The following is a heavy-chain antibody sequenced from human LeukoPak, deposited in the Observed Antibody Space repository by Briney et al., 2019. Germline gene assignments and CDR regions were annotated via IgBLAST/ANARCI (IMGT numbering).Heavy chain of an antibody. CDR3: ARGRFPLYCGGDCYRAGWFDP. V-gene: IGHV1-8*01. CDR2: MKPNSGNT. Sequence: ASVKVSCKASGYTFTSYDINWVRQSTGQGLEWMGGMKPNSGNTGYAQKFQGRVTMTRNTSISTAYMELSSLRSEDTAVYYCARGRFPLYCGGDCYRAGWFDPWGQGTLVTVSS. J-gene: IGHJ5*02. CDR1: GYTFTSYD. D-gene: IGHD2-21*01.